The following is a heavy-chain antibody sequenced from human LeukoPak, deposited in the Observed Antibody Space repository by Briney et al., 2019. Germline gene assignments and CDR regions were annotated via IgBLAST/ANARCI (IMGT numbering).Heavy chain of an antibody. J-gene: IGHJ4*02. V-gene: IGHV3-30*02. CDR1: GFTFSSYG. CDR2: IRYDGSNK. CDR3: ARESESYDSSGSTSDY. Sequence: GGSLRLSCAASGFTFSSYGMDWVRQAPGKGLEWVAFIRYDGSNKYCADSVKGRFTVSRDNSKNTLYLQMNSLRAEDTAVYYCARESESYDSSGSTSDYWGQGTLVTVSS. D-gene: IGHD3-22*01.